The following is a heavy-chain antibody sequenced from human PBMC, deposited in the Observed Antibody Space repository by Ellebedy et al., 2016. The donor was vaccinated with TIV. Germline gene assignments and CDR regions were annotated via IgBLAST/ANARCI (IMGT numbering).Heavy chain of an antibody. Sequence: GESLKISCKGSGYSFSHYWIGWVRQMPGKGLEWIGIVYPEDSDTRYSPSFQGQVTISAANYISTAYLQWSSLKASDTATYYYARHSTPYSGYDTDFDFWGQGTLVTVSS. D-gene: IGHD5-12*01. CDR3: ARHSTPYSGYDTDFDF. V-gene: IGHV5-51*01. CDR2: VYPEDSDT. J-gene: IGHJ4*02. CDR1: GYSFSHYW.